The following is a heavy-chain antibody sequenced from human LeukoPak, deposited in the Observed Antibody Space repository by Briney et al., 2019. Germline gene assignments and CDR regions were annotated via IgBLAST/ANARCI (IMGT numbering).Heavy chain of an antibody. CDR1: GGSISSSNW. CDR3: AREKSSWFGELSWFDP. V-gene: IGHV4-4*02. CDR2: IYHSGTT. Sequence: SETLSLTCAVSGGSISSSNWWSWVRQPPGKGLEWIGEIYHSGTTNYNPSLKSRVTMSVDTSKNQFSLKLSSVTAADTAVYYCAREKSSWFGELSWFDPWGQGTLVTVSS. J-gene: IGHJ5*02. D-gene: IGHD3-10*01.